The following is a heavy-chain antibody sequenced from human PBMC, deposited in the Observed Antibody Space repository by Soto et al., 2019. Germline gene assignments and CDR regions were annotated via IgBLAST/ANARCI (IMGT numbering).Heavy chain of an antibody. Sequence: PSETLSLTCAVYGESFTGYYWSWIRQPPGKGLEWIGEINHSGSTNYNPSLKSRGTISVDTSKNQFYLKMTSVTAADTAVYYCARGGGTFDIRGQGTMVTVSS. CDR3: ARGGGTFDI. CDR1: GESFTGYY. J-gene: IGHJ3*02. CDR2: INHSGST. V-gene: IGHV4-34*01. D-gene: IGHD3-16*01.